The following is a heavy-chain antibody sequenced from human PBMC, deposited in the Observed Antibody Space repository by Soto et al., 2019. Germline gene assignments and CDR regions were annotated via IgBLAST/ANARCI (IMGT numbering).Heavy chain of an antibody. D-gene: IGHD2-2*01. CDR2: IYYSGST. Sequence: LSLTCTVSGGSIGSGGYYWSWIRQHPGKGLEWIGYIYYSGSTYYNPSLKSRVTISVDTSKNQFSLKLSSVTAADTAVYYCAREWRVPAANNWFDPWGQGTLVTVSS. CDR1: GGSIGSGGYY. V-gene: IGHV4-31*03. CDR3: AREWRVPAANNWFDP. J-gene: IGHJ5*02.